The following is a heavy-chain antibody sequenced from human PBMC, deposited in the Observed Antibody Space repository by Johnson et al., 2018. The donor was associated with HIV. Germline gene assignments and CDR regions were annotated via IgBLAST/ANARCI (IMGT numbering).Heavy chain of an antibody. CDR2: IKQDGSEK. CDR1: GFTFNNAW. Sequence: VQLVESGGGLVQPGGSLRLSCAASGFTFNNAWMSWVRQAPGKGLEWVANIKQDGSEKYYVDSVKGRFTISRDNAKNSLYLQMNSLRAEDTAVYYCARGFDAFDIWGQGTMVTVSS. CDR3: ARGFDAFDI. V-gene: IGHV3-7*05. J-gene: IGHJ3*02.